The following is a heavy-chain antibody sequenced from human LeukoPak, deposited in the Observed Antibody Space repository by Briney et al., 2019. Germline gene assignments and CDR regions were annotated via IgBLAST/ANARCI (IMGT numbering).Heavy chain of an antibody. Sequence: GGSLRVSCVASGFTFSTYAMSWVRQAPGKWLEWVSAISGSGGSTHYAESVKGRFPIYRDNSKNTLYLQMNSLRAEDTAVYYCAKEFVPAAILSYYYMDVWGRGTTVTVSS. CDR2: ISGSGGST. V-gene: IGHV3-23*01. CDR3: AKEFVPAAILSYYYMDV. CDR1: GFTFSTYA. J-gene: IGHJ6*03. D-gene: IGHD2-2*01.